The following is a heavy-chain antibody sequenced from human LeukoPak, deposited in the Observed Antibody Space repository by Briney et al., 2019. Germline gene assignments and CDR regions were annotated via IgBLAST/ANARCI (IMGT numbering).Heavy chain of an antibody. CDR2: ISSSSSYI. V-gene: IGHV3-21*01. CDR3: AREAGPYTGFDY. Sequence: GGSLRLSCGASGFTFSSYSMNWVRQAPGKGLEWVSSISSSSSYIYYADSVKGRFTISRDNAKNSLYLQMNSLRAEDTAVYYCAREAGPYTGFDYWGQGTLVTVSS. J-gene: IGHJ4*02. CDR1: GFTFSSYS. D-gene: IGHD3-16*01.